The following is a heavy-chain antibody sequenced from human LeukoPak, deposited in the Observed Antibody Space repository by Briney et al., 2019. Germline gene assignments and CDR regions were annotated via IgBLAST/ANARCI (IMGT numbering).Heavy chain of an antibody. Sequence: GGSLRLSCAASGFTFSSYWMSWVRQAPGKGLEWVANIKQDGSEKYYVDSVKGRFTISRDNAKNSLYLQMNSLRAEDTALYYCAKDQSSSSWYLYDYWGQGTLVTVSS. J-gene: IGHJ4*02. CDR3: AKDQSSSSWYLYDY. D-gene: IGHD6-13*01. CDR1: GFTFSSYW. V-gene: IGHV3-7*03. CDR2: IKQDGSEK.